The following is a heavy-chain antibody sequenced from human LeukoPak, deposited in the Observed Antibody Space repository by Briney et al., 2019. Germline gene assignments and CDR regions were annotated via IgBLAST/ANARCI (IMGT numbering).Heavy chain of an antibody. D-gene: IGHD6-19*01. CDR1: GYTFISYA. V-gene: IGHV7-4-1*02. J-gene: IGHJ4*02. CDR3: ARGYSSGWADYFDY. CDR2: INTNTGNP. Sequence: ASVKVSCKASGYTFISYAMSWVRKAPGQGLEWMGWINTNTGNPTYAQDFTGRFVFSLDTSVSTAYLQISSLKAEDTAVYYCARGYSSGWADYFDYWGQGTLVTVSS.